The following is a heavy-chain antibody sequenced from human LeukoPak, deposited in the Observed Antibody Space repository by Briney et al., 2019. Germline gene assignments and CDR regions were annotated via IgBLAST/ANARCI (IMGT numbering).Heavy chain of an antibody. CDR3: ARFVVVPAARRGWFDP. CDR1: GFTFSSYE. Sequence: GGSLRLSCAASGFTFSSYEMNWVRQAPGKGLEWVSYISSSGSTIYYADSVKGRFTISRDNAKNSLYLQMNSLRAEVTAVYYCARFVVVPAARRGWFDPWGQGTLVTVSS. J-gene: IGHJ5*02. CDR2: ISSSGSTI. V-gene: IGHV3-48*03. D-gene: IGHD2-2*01.